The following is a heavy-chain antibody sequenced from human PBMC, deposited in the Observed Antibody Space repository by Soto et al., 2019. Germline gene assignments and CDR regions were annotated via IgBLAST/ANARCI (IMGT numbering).Heavy chain of an antibody. CDR1: GFSFSDAW. V-gene: IGHV3-15*01. CDR3: TTQGGGDDIYFDY. CDR2: IKSKSDGETT. D-gene: IGHD3-16*01. Sequence: EVQLVESGGGLVQPGGSLRLSCAASGFSFSDAWMIWVRQAPGKGLQWVGRIKSKSDGETTDYAAPVKGRFAISRDDSTKTVYLRMNSLQTEDTATYFCTTQGGGDDIYFDYWGQGTLVAVSS. J-gene: IGHJ4*02.